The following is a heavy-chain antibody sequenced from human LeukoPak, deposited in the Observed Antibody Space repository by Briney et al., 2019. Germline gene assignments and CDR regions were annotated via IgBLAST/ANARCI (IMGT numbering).Heavy chain of an antibody. J-gene: IGHJ4*02. CDR3: AKAQYQLLLNYFDY. D-gene: IGHD2-2*01. CDR2: ISGSGGST. CDR1: GFTFSSYA. V-gene: IGHV3-23*01. Sequence: GGSLRLSCAASGFTFSSYAMSWVRQAPGKGLEWVSAISGSGGSTYYADSVKGRFTISRDNSKNMLYLQMNSLRAEDTAVYYCAKAQYQLLLNYFDYWGQGTLVTVSS.